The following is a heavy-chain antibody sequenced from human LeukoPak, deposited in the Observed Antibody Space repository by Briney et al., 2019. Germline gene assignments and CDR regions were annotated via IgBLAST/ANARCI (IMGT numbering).Heavy chain of an antibody. CDR2: ISWNSGSI. CDR1: GFTFDDYA. D-gene: IGHD3-16*01. J-gene: IGHJ4*02. CDR3: AREDKGGVDY. V-gene: IGHV3-9*01. Sequence: GGSLRLSCAASGFTFDDYAMHWVRQAPGKGLEWVSGISWNSGSIGYADSVQGRFTISRDNAKNSLFLQMNSLRAEDTALYYCAREDKGGVDYWGQGTLVTVSS.